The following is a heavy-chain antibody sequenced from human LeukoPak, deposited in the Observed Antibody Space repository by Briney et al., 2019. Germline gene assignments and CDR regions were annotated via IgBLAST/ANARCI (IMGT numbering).Heavy chain of an antibody. CDR2: IYYTGDN. V-gene: IGHV4-59*12. CDR3: ARFSKVYMGAFDI. D-gene: IGHD5/OR15-5a*01. Sequence: PSETLSLTCSVSGASISDSYWTWIRQPPGKTLEWIGYIYYTGDNDYNPSLKSRVTMSVDTSKNQFSLKLSSVTAADTAVYYCARFSKVYMGAFDIWGQGTMVTVSS. CDR1: GASISDSY. J-gene: IGHJ3*02.